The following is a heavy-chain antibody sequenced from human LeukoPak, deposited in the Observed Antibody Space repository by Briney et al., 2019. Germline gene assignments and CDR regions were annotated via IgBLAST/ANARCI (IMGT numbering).Heavy chain of an antibody. Sequence: SETLSLTCTVSGGSISSYYWSWIRQPAGKGLEWIGRIYTSGSTNYNPSLTSRVTMSVDTSKNQFSLKLSSVTAADTAVYYCARDSMMVTSSGSYYYYGMDVWGQGTTVTVSS. CDR2: IYTSGST. V-gene: IGHV4-4*07. D-gene: IGHD2-2*01. CDR3: ARDSMMVTSSGSYYYYGMDV. CDR1: GGSISSYY. J-gene: IGHJ6*02.